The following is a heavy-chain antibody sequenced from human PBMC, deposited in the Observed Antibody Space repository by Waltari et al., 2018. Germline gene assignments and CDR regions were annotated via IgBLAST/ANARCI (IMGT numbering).Heavy chain of an antibody. Sequence: EVQLLESGGGLVQPGGSLRLSCAASGFTFSSYAMRWVRQAPGKGLEWFSAISGSGGSTYYADSVKGRFTISRDNSKNTLYLQMNSLRAEDTAVYYCAKIVEANWGSGLYFDYWGQGTLVTVSS. D-gene: IGHD7-27*01. J-gene: IGHJ4*02. CDR1: GFTFSSYA. CDR3: AKIVEANWGSGLYFDY. CDR2: ISGSGGST. V-gene: IGHV3-23*01.